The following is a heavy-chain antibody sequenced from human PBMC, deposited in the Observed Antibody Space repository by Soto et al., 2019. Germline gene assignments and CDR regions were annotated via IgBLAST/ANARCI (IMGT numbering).Heavy chain of an antibody. CDR3: ATQIMVMLGSRFDI. Sequence: GESLKISCQGSGYSFATTWIGWMRQMPGKGLEHMGLIYPGDSDAMYSPSLQGQVTISADKSISTAYLQWSSLRASDTAIYYCATQIMVMLGSRFDISCQGTLVTVSS. D-gene: IGHD2-21*01. V-gene: IGHV5-51*01. CDR2: IYPGDSDA. J-gene: IGHJ3*02. CDR1: GYSFATTW.